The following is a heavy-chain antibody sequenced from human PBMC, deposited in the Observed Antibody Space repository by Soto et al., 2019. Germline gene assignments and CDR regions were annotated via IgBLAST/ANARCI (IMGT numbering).Heavy chain of an antibody. J-gene: IGHJ6*02. D-gene: IGHD3-16*01. V-gene: IGHV1-69*13. CDR1: GGTFSSYA. Sequence: SVKVSCKASGGTFSSYAISWVRQAPGQGLEWMGGIIPIFGTANYAQKFQGRVTITADESTSTAYMELSSLRSEDTAVYYCARAYAYYDFVGGSPYRIYVWGQGTTVTVSS. CDR2: IIPIFGTA. CDR3: ARAYAYYDFVGGSPYRIYV.